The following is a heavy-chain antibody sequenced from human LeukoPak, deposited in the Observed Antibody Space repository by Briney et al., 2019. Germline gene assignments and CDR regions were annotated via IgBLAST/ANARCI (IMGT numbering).Heavy chain of an antibody. CDR1: GGSFSGYY. D-gene: IGHD5-24*01. J-gene: IGHJ3*02. CDR3: ARLRDGYNDAFDI. Sequence: PSETLSLTCAVYGGSFSGYYWSWIRQPPGKGLEWIGYIYYSGSTNYNPSLKSRVTISVDTSKNQFSLKLSSVTAADTAVYYCARLRDGYNDAFDIWGQGTMVTVSS. V-gene: IGHV4-59*08. CDR2: IYYSGST.